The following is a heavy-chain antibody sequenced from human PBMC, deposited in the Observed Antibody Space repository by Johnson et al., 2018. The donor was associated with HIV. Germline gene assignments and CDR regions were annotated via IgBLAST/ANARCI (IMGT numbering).Heavy chain of an antibody. Sequence: QVQLLESGGGLVKPGGSLRLSCAASGFSFSTYAMTWVRQAPGKGLEWVAVISYDGSNKYYADSVKGRFTISRDNSKNTLCLQMNSLKAEDTAVYYCARSIADRPGGAFDIWGQGTMVTVSS. CDR2: ISYDGSNK. CDR3: ARSIADRPGGAFDI. D-gene: IGHD6-6*01. CDR1: GFSFSTYA. V-gene: IGHV3-30*04. J-gene: IGHJ3*02.